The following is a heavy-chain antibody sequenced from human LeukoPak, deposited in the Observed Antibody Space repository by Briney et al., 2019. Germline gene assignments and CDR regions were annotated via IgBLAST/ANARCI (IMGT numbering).Heavy chain of an antibody. Sequence: ASVKVSCKASGYTFTSYYMHWVRQAPGQGLEWMGIINPSGGSTSYAQKFQGRVTMTRDMSTSTVYMELSSLRPEDTAVYYCARDNKWEIFAFDYWGQGTLVTVSS. V-gene: IGHV1-46*01. CDR3: ARDNKWEIFAFDY. D-gene: IGHD1-26*01. J-gene: IGHJ4*02. CDR1: GYTFTSYY. CDR2: INPSGGST.